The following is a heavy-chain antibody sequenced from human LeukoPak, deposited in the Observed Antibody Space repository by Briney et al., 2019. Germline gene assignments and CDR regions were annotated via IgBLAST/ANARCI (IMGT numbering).Heavy chain of an antibody. CDR1: GFTFSNYA. V-gene: IGHV3-23*01. CDR2: ISDSGDNL. D-gene: IGHD6-19*01. CDR3: ARDYRGWYQKDYYYYMDV. Sequence: GGSLRLSCAASGFTFSNYAMSWVRQAPGKGLEWVSAISDSGDNLYYADSVKGRFTISRDNSKNTLYLQMNSLRAEDTAVYYCARDYRGWYQKDYYYYMDVWGKGTTVTVSS. J-gene: IGHJ6*03.